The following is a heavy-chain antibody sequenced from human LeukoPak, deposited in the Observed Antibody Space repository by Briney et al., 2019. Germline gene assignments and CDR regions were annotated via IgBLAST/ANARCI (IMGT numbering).Heavy chain of an antibody. CDR1: GLTVSSNY. V-gene: IGHV3-53*01. D-gene: IGHD3-22*01. CDR2: LYSDGTT. CDR3: ARLTQYHFDTNGHSGYFDY. Sequence: GGSLRLSCAASGLTVSSNYMTWVRQAPGRGLEWVSVLYSDGTTYYVDSVKGRFTISRDNSKNTLSLQMNSLRAEDTAVYYCARLTQYHFDTNGHSGYFDYWGQGTLVTVSS. J-gene: IGHJ4*02.